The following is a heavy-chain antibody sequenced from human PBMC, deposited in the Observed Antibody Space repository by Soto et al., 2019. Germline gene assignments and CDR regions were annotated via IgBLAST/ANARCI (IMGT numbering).Heavy chain of an antibody. Sequence: ASVKVSCKASGYTFTSYGISWVRQAPGQGLEWMGWISAYNGNTNYAQKLQGRVTMTTDTSTSTAYMELRSLRSDDTAVYYCARDQSWHDLLWWFASWGQGSLVTVSS. J-gene: IGHJ5*01. CDR1: GYTFTSYG. CDR3: ARDQSWHDLLWWFAS. D-gene: IGHD1-1*01. V-gene: IGHV1-18*01. CDR2: ISAYNGNT.